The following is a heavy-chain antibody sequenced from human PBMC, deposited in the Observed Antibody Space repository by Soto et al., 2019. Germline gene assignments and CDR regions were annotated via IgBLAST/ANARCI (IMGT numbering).Heavy chain of an antibody. J-gene: IGHJ4*02. CDR2: VRNKANSYTT. D-gene: IGHD1-1*01. V-gene: IGHV3-72*01. CDR1: GFTFSDHY. Sequence: EVQLVESGGGLVQPGGSLRLSCAASGFTFSDHYMDWVRQAPGKGLEWVGRVRNKANSYTTEYAASVKGRFTISRDDSKSSLYLQMNSLKTEDTALCYGCRTRGDSRGWDFDYWGQGTVVTVSP. CDR3: CRTRGDSRGWDFDY.